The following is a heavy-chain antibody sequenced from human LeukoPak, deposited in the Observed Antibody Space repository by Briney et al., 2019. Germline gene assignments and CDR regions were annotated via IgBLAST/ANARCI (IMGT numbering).Heavy chain of an antibody. CDR2: INPNSGGT. CDR3: ASASLPALRFLEWLPFN. D-gene: IGHD3-3*01. Sequence: ASVKVSCKASGYTFTGYYMHWVRQAPGQGLEWMGWINPNSGGTNYAQKFQGRGTMTRDTSISTAYMELSRLRSDDTAVYYCASASLPALRFLEWLPFNWGQGTLVTVSS. CDR1: GYTFTGYY. J-gene: IGHJ4*02. V-gene: IGHV1-2*02.